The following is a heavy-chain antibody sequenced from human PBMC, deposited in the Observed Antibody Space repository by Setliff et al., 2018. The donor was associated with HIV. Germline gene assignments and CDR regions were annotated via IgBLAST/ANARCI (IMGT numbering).Heavy chain of an antibody. J-gene: IGHJ3*02. CDR3: ANLAYCSGDCYSTGASDI. D-gene: IGHD2-21*01. CDR1: GGTFSSYA. Sequence: AASVKVSCKASGGTFSSYAISWVRQAPGQGLEWMGGIIPIFGTVKYPLKFQGRVTITADDSTSTAYMGLSSLRSEDTAVYYCANLAYCSGDCYSTGASDIWGQGTMVTVSS. V-gene: IGHV1-69*13. CDR2: IIPIFGTV.